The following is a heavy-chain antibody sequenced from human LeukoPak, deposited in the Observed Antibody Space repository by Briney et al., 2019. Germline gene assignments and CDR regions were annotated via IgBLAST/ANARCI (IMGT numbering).Heavy chain of an antibody. CDR1: GFTFSSYS. V-gene: IGHV3-53*01. J-gene: IGHJ4*02. Sequence: GGSLRLSCAASGFTFSSYSMSWVRQAPGRGLEWVSVIYSGGSTYYADSVKGRFTTSRDNSKNTLYLQMNSLRAEDTAVYYCARGGPSGWGLSFDYWGPGTLVTVSS. CDR3: ARGGPSGWGLSFDY. D-gene: IGHD6-19*01. CDR2: IYSGGST.